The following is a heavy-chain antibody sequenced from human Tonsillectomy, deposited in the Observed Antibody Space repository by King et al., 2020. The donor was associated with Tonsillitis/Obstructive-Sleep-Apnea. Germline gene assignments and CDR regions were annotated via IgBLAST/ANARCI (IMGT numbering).Heavy chain of an antibody. V-gene: IGHV4-34*01. Sequence: VQLQQWGAGLLKPSETLSLTCAVYGGSFSGYYWSWIRQPPGKGLEWIGEINHSGSTNYNPSLKSRVTIAVDTSKNQFSLKLSYVTAADTAVYYCSRFTTPMTTVPPGCMDVWGQGTTVTVSS. CDR3: SRFTTPMTTVPPGCMDV. J-gene: IGHJ6*02. D-gene: IGHD4-11*01. CDR1: GGSFSGYY. CDR2: INHSGST.